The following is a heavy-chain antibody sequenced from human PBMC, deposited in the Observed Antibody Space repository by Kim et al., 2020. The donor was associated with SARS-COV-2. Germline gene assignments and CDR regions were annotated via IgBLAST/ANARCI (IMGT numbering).Heavy chain of an antibody. D-gene: IGHD3-10*01. CDR3: ARFPGSGSYYGWFDP. Sequence: KFQGRVTITRDTSASTAYMELSSPRSEDTAVYYCARFPGSGSYYGWFDPWGQGTLVTVSS. V-gene: IGHV1-3*01. J-gene: IGHJ5*02.